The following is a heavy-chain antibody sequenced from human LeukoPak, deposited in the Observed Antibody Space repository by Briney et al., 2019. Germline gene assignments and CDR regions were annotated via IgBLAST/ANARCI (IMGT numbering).Heavy chain of an antibody. CDR1: GFTFSDYY. J-gene: IGHJ4*02. CDR3: ARDRKTAYYYDSSGYYPFDY. CDR2: ISSSSSYT. Sequence: GGSLRLSCAASGFTFSDYYMSWIRQAPGKGLEWVSCISSSSSYTNYADSVKGRFTISRDNAKNSLYLQMNSLRAEDTAVYYCARDRKTAYYYDSSGYYPFDYWGQGTLVTVSS. V-gene: IGHV3-11*05. D-gene: IGHD3-22*01.